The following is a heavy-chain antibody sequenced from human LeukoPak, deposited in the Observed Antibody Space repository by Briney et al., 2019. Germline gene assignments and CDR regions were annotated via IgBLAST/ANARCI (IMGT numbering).Heavy chain of an antibody. CDR2: IYTSGST. Sequence: TSETLSLTCTASGGSISSYYWSWIRQPAGKGLEWIGRIYTSGSTNYNPSLKSRVTMSVDTSKNQFSLKLSSVTAADTAVYYCARDQSAHYYYYMDVWGKGTTVTVSS. J-gene: IGHJ6*03. CDR3: ARDQSAHYYYYMDV. CDR1: GGSISSYY. V-gene: IGHV4-4*07.